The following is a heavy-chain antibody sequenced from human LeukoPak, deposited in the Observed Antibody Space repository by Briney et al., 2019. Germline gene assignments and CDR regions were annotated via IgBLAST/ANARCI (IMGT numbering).Heavy chain of an antibody. CDR3: ARVPEYYYDSSGYDH. V-gene: IGHV4-34*01. J-gene: IGHJ4*02. D-gene: IGHD3-22*01. Sequence: PSETLSLTCAVYGGSFSGYYWSWIRQPPGKGLEWIGEINHSGSTNYNPSLKGRVTISVDTSKNQFSLKLSSVTAADTAVYYCARVPEYYYDSSGYDHWGQGTLVTVPS. CDR1: GGSFSGYY. CDR2: INHSGST.